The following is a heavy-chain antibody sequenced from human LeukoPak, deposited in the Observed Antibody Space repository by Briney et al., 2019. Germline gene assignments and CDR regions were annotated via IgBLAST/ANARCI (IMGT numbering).Heavy chain of an antibody. V-gene: IGHV3-74*01. CDR1: GFVFSNNW. CDR3: AKDLSWGATDY. Sequence: GGSLRLSCAASGFVFSNNWMYWVRQAPGRGLVWVSRINSDGSSIAYADSVKGRFTISRDNAKNTLFLQMNSLTVEDTAMYYCAKDLSWGATDYWGQGTLVTVSS. D-gene: IGHD6-13*01. CDR2: INSDGSSI. J-gene: IGHJ4*02.